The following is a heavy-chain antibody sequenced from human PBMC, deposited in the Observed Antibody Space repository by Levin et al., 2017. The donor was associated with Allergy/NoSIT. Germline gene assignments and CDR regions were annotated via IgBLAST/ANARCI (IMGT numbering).Heavy chain of an antibody. V-gene: IGHV3-23*01. Sequence: PGGSLRLSCAASGFTFSSYAMSWVRQAPGKGLEWVSALSGSGGSTYYGDSVRGRFTISRDNSKNTLYLQMNSLRVEDTALYYCAKDPLVEGGTRRRGDYFDYWGQGTLVTVSS. CDR3: AKDPLVEGGTRRRGDYFDY. CDR2: LSGSGGST. D-gene: IGHD2-8*02. CDR1: GFTFSSYA. J-gene: IGHJ4*02.